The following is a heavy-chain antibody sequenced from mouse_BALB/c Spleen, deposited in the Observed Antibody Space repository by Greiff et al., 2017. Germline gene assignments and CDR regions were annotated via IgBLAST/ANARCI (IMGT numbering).Heavy chain of an antibody. CDR2: IRNKANGYTT. CDR3: ARDNGNFYAMDY. Sequence: EVHLVESGGGLVQPGGSLRLSCATSGFTFTDYYMSWVRQPPGKALEWLGFIRNKANGYTTEYSAFVKGRFTISRDNSQSILYLQMNTLRAEDSATYYCARDNGNFYAMDYWGQGTSVTVSS. J-gene: IGHJ4*01. CDR1: GFTFTDYY. V-gene: IGHV7-3*02. D-gene: IGHD2-1*01.